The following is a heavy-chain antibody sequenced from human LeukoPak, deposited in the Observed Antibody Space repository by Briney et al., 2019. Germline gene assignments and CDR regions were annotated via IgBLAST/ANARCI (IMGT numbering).Heavy chain of an antibody. D-gene: IGHD2-15*01. CDR2: ISAYNGNT. V-gene: IGHV1-18*01. CDR1: GYTFTSHG. Sequence: ASVKVSCKASGYTFTSHGISWVRQAPGQGLEWMGWISAYNGNTNYAQKLQGRVTMTTDTSTSTAYMELRSLRSDDTAVYYCARDLSGYCSGGSCSMPGYWGQGTLVTVSS. J-gene: IGHJ4*02. CDR3: ARDLSGYCSGGSCSMPGY.